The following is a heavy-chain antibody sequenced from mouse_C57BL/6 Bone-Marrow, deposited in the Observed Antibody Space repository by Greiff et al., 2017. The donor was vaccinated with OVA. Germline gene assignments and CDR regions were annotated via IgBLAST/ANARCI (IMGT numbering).Heavy chain of an antibody. CDR1: GYTFTSYW. V-gene: IGHV1-69*01. CDR2: IDPSDSFS. Sequence: QVQLQQPGAELVMPGASVKLSCKASGYTFTSYWMHWVKQRPGQGLEWIGDIDPSDSFSNYNQKFKGKSTLTVDQSSSTAYMQLGSLTSADSAVYDCARDWSDYGPWFAYWGQGTLVTVSA. J-gene: IGHJ3*01. CDR3: ARDWSDYGPWFAY. D-gene: IGHD1-1*02.